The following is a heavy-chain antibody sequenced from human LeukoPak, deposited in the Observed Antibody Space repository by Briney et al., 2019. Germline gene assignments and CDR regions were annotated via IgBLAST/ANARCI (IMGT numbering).Heavy chain of an antibody. J-gene: IGHJ3*02. Sequence: GRSLRLSCAASGFTFSSYGMHWVRQAPGKGLEWVAVIWYDGSNKYYADSVKGRFTISRDNSKNTLYLQMNSLRAEDTAVYYCARASVDITMDEAFDMWGQGTTVTVSS. CDR2: IWYDGSNK. D-gene: IGHD5-18*01. V-gene: IGHV3-33*01. CDR3: ARASVDITMDEAFDM. CDR1: GFTFSSYG.